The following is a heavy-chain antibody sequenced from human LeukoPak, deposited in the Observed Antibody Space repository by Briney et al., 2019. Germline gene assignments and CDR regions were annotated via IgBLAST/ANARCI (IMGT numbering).Heavy chain of an antibody. CDR1: GDSISRDGSY. V-gene: IGHV4-31*03. J-gene: IGHJ6*03. Sequence: SQTLTLTCTVSGDSISRDGSYWSWIRQYPGKGLEWIGYIYHSGYTYSNPSLKSRVTMSVDTSQNQFSLKIISVTAADTAVYFCARAGRGVNWYYYIDVWGTGTTVTVSS. D-gene: IGHD1-1*01. CDR3: ARAGRGVNWYYYIDV. CDR2: IYHSGYT.